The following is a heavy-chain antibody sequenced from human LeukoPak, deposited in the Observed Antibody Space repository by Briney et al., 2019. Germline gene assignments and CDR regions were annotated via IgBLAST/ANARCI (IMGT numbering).Heavy chain of an antibody. CDR2: LSYDGNTK. Sequence: GGSLRLSCAASGFTFNTYAMHWVRQAPDKGLEWVALLSYDGNTKYYADSVKGRFTISRDISKNMLYLQMSSLRPDDTAVYYCARGYLRFLEWLLVPDYYGMDVWGQGTTVTVSS. V-gene: IGHV3-30*04. D-gene: IGHD3-3*01. J-gene: IGHJ6*02. CDR3: ARGYLRFLEWLLVPDYYGMDV. CDR1: GFTFNTYA.